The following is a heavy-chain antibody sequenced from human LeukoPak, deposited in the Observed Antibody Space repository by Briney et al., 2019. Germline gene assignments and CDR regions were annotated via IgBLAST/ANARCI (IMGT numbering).Heavy chain of an antibody. J-gene: IGHJ5*02. Sequence: GGSLRLSCAASGFTFSSYGMHWVRQAPGEGLEWVSYISSSGSTIYYADSVKGRFTISRDNAKNSLYLQMNSLRAEDTAVYYCARERYYYDSSGYSNWFDPWGQGTLVTVSS. D-gene: IGHD3-22*01. CDR2: ISSSGSTI. CDR3: ARERYYYDSSGYSNWFDP. CDR1: GFTFSSYG. V-gene: IGHV3-48*04.